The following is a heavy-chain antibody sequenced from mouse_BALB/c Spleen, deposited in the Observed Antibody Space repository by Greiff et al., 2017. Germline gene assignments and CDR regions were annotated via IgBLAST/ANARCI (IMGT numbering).Heavy chain of an antibody. CDR3: ARGGYDGSYAMDY. CDR2: ISYSGST. J-gene: IGHJ4*01. Sequence: EVQLQQSGPGLVKPSQSLSLTCTVTGYSITSDYAWNWIRQFPGNKLEWMGYISYSGSTSYNPSLKSRISITRDTSKNQFFLQLNSVTTEDTATYYCARGGYDGSYAMDYWGQGTSVTVSS. D-gene: IGHD2-2*01. V-gene: IGHV3-2*02. CDR1: GYSITSDYA.